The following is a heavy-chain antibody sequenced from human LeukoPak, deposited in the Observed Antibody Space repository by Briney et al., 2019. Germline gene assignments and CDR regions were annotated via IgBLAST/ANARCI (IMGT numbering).Heavy chain of an antibody. CDR2: IGTAGDT. V-gene: IGHV3-13*01. Sequence: PGGSLRLSCAASGFTFSSYDMHWVRQATGKGLEWVSAIGTAGDTYYPGSVKGRFTISRENAKNSLYLQMNSLGAGDTAVYYCARVGTDGYGMDVWGQGTTVTVSS. CDR1: GFTFSSYD. D-gene: IGHD1-1*01. CDR3: ARVGTDGYGMDV. J-gene: IGHJ6*02.